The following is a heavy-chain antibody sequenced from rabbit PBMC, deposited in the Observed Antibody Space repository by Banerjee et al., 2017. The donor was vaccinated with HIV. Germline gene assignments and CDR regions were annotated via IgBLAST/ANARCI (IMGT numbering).Heavy chain of an antibody. Sequence: QLKESGGGLVQPGGSLKLSCTASGIDFSSNYMSWVRQAPGKGLEWIGYIDPVFGNAHYASWVNGRFTISSDNAQNTLYLQLNSLTAADTATYFCARDPYYTYGYGGYPYGYYGMDLWGPGTLVTVS. CDR3: ARDPYYTYGYGGYPYGYYGMDL. V-gene: IGHV1S7*01. D-gene: IGHD6-1*01. J-gene: IGHJ6*01. CDR2: IDPVFGNA. CDR1: GIDFSSNY.